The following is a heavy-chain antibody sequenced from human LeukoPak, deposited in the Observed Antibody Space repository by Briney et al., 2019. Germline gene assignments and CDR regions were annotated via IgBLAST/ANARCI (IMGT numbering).Heavy chain of an antibody. CDR3: LVEELDY. V-gene: IGHV3-30*03. D-gene: IGHD3-10*01. J-gene: IGHJ4*02. Sequence: GGSLRLSCAASGFTFSSYGMHWVRQAPGKGLEWVAVISYDGSNKYYADSVKGRFTISRDNSKNTLYLQMNSLRAEDTAVYYCLVEELDYWGQGTLVTVSS. CDR1: GFTFSSYG. CDR2: ISYDGSNK.